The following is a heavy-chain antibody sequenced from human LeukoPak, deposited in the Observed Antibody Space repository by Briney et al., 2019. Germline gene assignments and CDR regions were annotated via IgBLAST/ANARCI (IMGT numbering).Heavy chain of an antibody. CDR3: ARLYQHDSSTYRPVDY. CDR1: GFTFSSYG. CDR2: IRYDGSNK. D-gene: IGHD3-22*01. V-gene: IGHV3-30*02. Sequence: GGSLRLSCAASGFTFSSYGMYWVRQAPGKGLEWVAFIRYDGSNKYYADSVKGRFIISRDNSKNTLYLQMNSLRAEDTAVYYCARLYQHDSSTYRPVDYWGQGTLVSVSS. J-gene: IGHJ4*02.